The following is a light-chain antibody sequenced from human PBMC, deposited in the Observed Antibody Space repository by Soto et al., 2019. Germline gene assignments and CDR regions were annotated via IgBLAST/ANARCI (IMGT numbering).Light chain of an antibody. CDR1: QSVLHSSYKNNY. J-gene: IGKJ4*01. V-gene: IGKV4-1*01. CDR3: QQYYSTPPT. CDR2: WAS. Sequence: IVMTQSPGSLAVSLGNGATINCRSSQSVLHSSYKNNYLAWYQQKPGQPPKLLIYWASTRESGVPDRFSGSGSGTDFTLTISSLQAEDVAVYYCQQYYSTPPTFGGGPKVEIK.